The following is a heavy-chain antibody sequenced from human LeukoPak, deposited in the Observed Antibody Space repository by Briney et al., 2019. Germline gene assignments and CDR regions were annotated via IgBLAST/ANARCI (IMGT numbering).Heavy chain of an antibody. CDR1: GYSFTSYW. CDR2: IYPGDSDT. V-gene: IGHV5-51*01. J-gene: IGHJ6*03. Sequence: GESLKISCKGSGYSFTSYWIGWVRQMPGKGLEWMGIIYPGDSDTRYSPSFQDQVTISADKSISTAYLQWSSLKASDTAMYYCARLRFGELSHYYYYMDVWGKGTTVTISS. D-gene: IGHD3-10*01. CDR3: ARLRFGELSHYYYYMDV.